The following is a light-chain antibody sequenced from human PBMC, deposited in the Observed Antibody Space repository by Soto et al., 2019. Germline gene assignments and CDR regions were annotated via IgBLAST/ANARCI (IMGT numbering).Light chain of an antibody. J-gene: IGKJ1*01. V-gene: IGKV4-1*01. CDR2: WAS. CDR1: QSVLYSSNNENY. CDR3: QQHYSTPET. Sequence: PSSHSLPVSLGGRATINCKSSQSVLYSSNNENYLAWYQQKPGQPPKLLIYWASTRESGVPDRFSGSGSGTDFTLTISSLQAEDVAVYYCQQHYSTPETFGQGTKVDI.